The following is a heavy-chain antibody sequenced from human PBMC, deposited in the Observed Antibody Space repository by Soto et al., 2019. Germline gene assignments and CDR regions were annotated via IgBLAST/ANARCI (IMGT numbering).Heavy chain of an antibody. D-gene: IGHD3-10*01. CDR1: GGSINSYW. Sequence: QVQLQESGPGLVKPSETLSLTCSVSGGSINSYWWSWIRQPAGKGLEWIGRVYSSGTTDYNPSLNSRAPLSVEASKNQFSLKLSSVPAADTAVYYCARDIGSYAYGEGYWGQGIQVTVSP. V-gene: IGHV4-4*07. CDR2: VYSSGTT. CDR3: ARDIGSYAYGEGY. J-gene: IGHJ4*02.